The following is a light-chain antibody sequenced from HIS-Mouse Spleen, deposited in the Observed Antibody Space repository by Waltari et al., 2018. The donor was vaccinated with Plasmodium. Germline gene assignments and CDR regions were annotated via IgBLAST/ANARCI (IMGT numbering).Light chain of an antibody. V-gene: IGLV3-10*01. CDR2: EDS. CDR1: ALPKKY. Sequence: SYELTQPPSVSVSPGQTARITCSGDALPKKYAYWYQQKSGQAPVLVLYEDSKRPSGGRERFSGSSSRTRATLTSSGAQVEDEADYYCYSTDSSGNHRVFGGGTKLTVL. CDR3: YSTDSSGNHRV. J-gene: IGLJ3*02.